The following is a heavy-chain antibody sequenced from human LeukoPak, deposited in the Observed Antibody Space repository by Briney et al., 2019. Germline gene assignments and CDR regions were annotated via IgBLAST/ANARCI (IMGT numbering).Heavy chain of an antibody. CDR2: INPNSGGT. CDR3: ARSRPGSGFLFDY. J-gene: IGHJ4*02. D-gene: IGHD3-10*01. Sequence: ASVKVSCKASGYTFTGYYMHWVRQAPGQGLEWMGWINPNSGGTNYAQKFQGRVTMTRDTSISTAYMELSRLRSDDTAVYYCARSRPGSGFLFDYWGQGTLVTVSS. CDR1: GYTFTGYY. V-gene: IGHV1-2*02.